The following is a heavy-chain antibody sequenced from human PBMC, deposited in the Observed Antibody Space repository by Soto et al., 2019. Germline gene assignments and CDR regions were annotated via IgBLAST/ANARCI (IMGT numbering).Heavy chain of an antibody. CDR3: ARGVSEYYYDSSGYYYYFDY. CDR1: GGSISSGDYY. Sequence: SETLSLTCTVSGGSISSGDYYWSWIRQPPGKGLEWIGYIYYSGSTYYNPSLKSRVTISVDTSKNQFSLKLSSVTAADTAVYYCARGVSEYYYDSSGYYYYFDYWGQGTLVTVSS. J-gene: IGHJ4*02. CDR2: IYYSGST. D-gene: IGHD3-22*01. V-gene: IGHV4-30-4*01.